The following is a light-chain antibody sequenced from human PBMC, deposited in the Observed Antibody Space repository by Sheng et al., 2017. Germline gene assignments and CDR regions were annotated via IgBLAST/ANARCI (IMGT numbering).Light chain of an antibody. Sequence: SYVLTQPPSVPVAPGQTATLTCEGNNIGSKSLHWYQQRPGQAPVMVVHNDRDRPSGIPERFSGSNSVNTATLTITSVEAGDEADYYCQVWDSSTNHVVFGRGTTLTVL. CDR1: NIGSKS. J-gene: IGLJ2*01. CDR3: QVWDSSTNHVV. V-gene: IGLV3-21*02. CDR2: NDR.